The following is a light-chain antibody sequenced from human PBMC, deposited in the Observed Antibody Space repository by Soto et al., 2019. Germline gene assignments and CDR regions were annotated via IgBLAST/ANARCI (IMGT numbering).Light chain of an antibody. J-gene: IGKJ1*01. Sequence: AIQMTQSPSSLSASVGDRVTITCRASQGIRNDLGWYQQKPGKAPKLLIYAASSLQSGGPSRFSGSGSGTDFTLTISSLQPEDFATYYCQHYNSYSESFVQGTKVDIK. CDR2: AAS. V-gene: IGKV1-6*01. CDR3: QHYNSYSES. CDR1: QGIRND.